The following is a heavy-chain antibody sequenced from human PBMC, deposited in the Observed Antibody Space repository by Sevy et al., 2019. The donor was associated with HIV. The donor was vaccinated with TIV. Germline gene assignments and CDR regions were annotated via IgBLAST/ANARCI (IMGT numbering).Heavy chain of an antibody. CDR3: AKDPNYGGNSPFDY. V-gene: IGHV3-23*01. Sequence: GGSLRLSCAASGFTFSSYAMSWVRQAPGKGLEWVSAISGSGGSTYYADSVKGRFTISRDNSKNMLYLQMNSLRAEDTAVYYCAKDPNYGGNSPFDYWGQGTLVTVSS. J-gene: IGHJ4*02. D-gene: IGHD4-17*01. CDR2: ISGSGGST. CDR1: GFTFSSYA.